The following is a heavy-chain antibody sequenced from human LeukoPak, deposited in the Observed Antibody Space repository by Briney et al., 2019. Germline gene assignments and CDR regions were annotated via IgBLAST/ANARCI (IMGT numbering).Heavy chain of an antibody. CDR1: GFTFSSYS. V-gene: IGHV3-21*04. J-gene: IGHJ5*02. CDR3: ARDFTESSTYIPDVRGYWFDH. Sequence: GGSLRLSCAASGFTFSSYSMNWVRQAPGKGLEWVSSISSSSSYIYYADSVKGRFTISRDNAKNSLYLQMNSLRSDDTAVYYCARDFTESSTYIPDVRGYWFDHWGQGTLVIVSS. CDR2: ISSSSSYI. D-gene: IGHD4-11*01.